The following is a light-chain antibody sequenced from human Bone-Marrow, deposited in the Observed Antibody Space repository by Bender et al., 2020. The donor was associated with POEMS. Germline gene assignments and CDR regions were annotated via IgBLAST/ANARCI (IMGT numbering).Light chain of an antibody. Sequence: QSLVTQPPSVSAAPGQKVTISCSGSNSNIGRNYVSWYQQLPGTAPKLLIYDDNKRRSGIPDRFSGSRSGTSATLAITGLQAGDEADYYCGTWDSGLDVGVIGGGTKLTVL. V-gene: IGLV1-51*01. CDR2: DDN. CDR1: NSNIGRNY. J-gene: IGLJ2*01. CDR3: GTWDSGLDVGV.